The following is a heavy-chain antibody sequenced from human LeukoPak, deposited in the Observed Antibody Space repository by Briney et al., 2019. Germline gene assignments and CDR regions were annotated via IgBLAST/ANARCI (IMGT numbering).Heavy chain of an antibody. J-gene: IGHJ4*02. CDR2: IYYSGST. CDR1: GGSISSSSYY. Sequence: SETLSLTCTVSGGSISSSSYYWGWIRQPPGKGLEWIGSIYYSGSTYYNPSLKSRVTIPVDTSKNQFSLKLSSVTAADTAVYYCGRIHRDSGSPTWFYWGQGTLVTVSP. D-gene: IGHD3-10*01. V-gene: IGHV4-39*07. CDR3: GRIHRDSGSPTWFY.